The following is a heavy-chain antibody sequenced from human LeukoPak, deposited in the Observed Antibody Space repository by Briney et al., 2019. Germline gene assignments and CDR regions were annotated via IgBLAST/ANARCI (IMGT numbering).Heavy chain of an antibody. Sequence: PGGSLRLSCAASGFIFSTYGMHWVRQAPGKGLERVAIIRNDGSDKYYADSVKGRFTISRDNSKNTRFLPMNRLRAEHTALYYWPKDRALGQFLWGNDYWGQGALVTVSS. J-gene: IGHJ4*02. D-gene: IGHD3-10*01. CDR2: IRNDGSDK. V-gene: IGHV3-30*02. CDR1: GFIFSTYG. CDR3: PKDRALGQFLWGNDY.